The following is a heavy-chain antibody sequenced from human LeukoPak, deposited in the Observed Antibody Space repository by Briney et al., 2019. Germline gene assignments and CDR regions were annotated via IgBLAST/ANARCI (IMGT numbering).Heavy chain of an antibody. J-gene: IGHJ3*02. D-gene: IGHD4-17*01. CDR2: IYHSGST. CDR1: GGSISSSNW. Sequence: PSETLSLTCAVSGGSISSSNWWSWVRQPPGKGLEWIGEIYHSGSTNYNPSLKSRVTISVDKSKNQFSLKLSSVTAADTAVYYCARDQGTVTAGYDAFDIWGQGTMVTVSS. CDR3: ARDQGTVTAGYDAFDI. V-gene: IGHV4-4*02.